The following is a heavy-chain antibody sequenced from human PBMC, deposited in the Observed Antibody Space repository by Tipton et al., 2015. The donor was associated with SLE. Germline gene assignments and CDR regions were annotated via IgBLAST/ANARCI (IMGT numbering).Heavy chain of an antibody. J-gene: IGHJ4*02. CDR3: ARLYSGSYDY. D-gene: IGHD1-26*01. Sequence: TLSLTCAVSGGSISSSSYYWGWIRQPPGKGLEWIGSIYYSGSTYYNPSLKSRVTISVDTSKNQFSLKLSSVTAADTAVYYCARLYSGSYDYWGQGTLVTVSS. CDR1: GGSISSSSYY. V-gene: IGHV4-39*07. CDR2: IYYSGST.